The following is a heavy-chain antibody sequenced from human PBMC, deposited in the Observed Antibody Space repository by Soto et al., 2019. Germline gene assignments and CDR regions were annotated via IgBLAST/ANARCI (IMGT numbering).Heavy chain of an antibody. CDR3: ARAGSVWHPDFDY. J-gene: IGHJ4*02. Sequence: PGGSLRLSCAASGFTFSSYSMNWVRQAPGKGLEWVSSISSSSKYIYYADSVKGRFTISRDNAKNSLYLHMNSLRAEDTAVYYCARAGSVWHPDFDYWGRGTLVTVSS. D-gene: IGHD6-19*01. CDR2: ISSSSKYI. CDR1: GFTFSSYS. V-gene: IGHV3-21*01.